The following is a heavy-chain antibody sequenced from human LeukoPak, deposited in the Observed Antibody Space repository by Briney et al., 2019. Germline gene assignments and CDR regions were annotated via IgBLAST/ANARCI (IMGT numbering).Heavy chain of an antibody. D-gene: IGHD2-21*02. CDR1: GFTFSSYA. Sequence: GGSLRLSCAASGFTFSSYAMSWVRQAPGKGLEWVSAISGSGGSTYYADSVKGRFTISRDNSKNTLYLQMNSLRAEDTAVYYCARGWLAETTVVTPYNYWGQGTLVTVSS. V-gene: IGHV3-23*01. J-gene: IGHJ4*02. CDR2: ISGSGGST. CDR3: ARGWLAETTVVTPYNY.